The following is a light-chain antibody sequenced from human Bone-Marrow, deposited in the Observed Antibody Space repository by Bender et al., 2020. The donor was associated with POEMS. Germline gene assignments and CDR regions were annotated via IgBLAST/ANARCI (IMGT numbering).Light chain of an antibody. CDR1: NSDVGSYNF. CDR3: CSYSGSYTWV. CDR2: EDT. Sequence: QSALTQPASVSGSPGQSITISCTGTNSDVGSYNFVSWYQQHPGKAPKLMIYEDTKRPSGVSNRFSGSKSGTTASLTISGLQVEDETDYYCCSYSGSYTWVFGGGTKVTVL. V-gene: IGLV2-14*02. J-gene: IGLJ3*02.